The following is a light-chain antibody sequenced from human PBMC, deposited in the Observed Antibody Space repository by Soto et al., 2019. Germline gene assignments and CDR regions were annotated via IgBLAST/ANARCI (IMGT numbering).Light chain of an antibody. CDR3: QHYNTYPWT. Sequence: EIVMTQSPATLSVSPGERATLSCRASQSVSSNLAWYQQKPGQAPRLLIYGASTRATGIPARFSGSGSGTEFTLTISSLQSEDFATYYCQHYNTYPWTFGQGTKV. V-gene: IGKV3-15*01. J-gene: IGKJ1*01. CDR1: QSVSSN. CDR2: GAS.